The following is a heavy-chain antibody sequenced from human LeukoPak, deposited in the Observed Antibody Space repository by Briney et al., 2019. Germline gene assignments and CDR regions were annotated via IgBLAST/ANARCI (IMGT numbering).Heavy chain of an antibody. V-gene: IGHV4-4*07. CDR2: IYTGGT. CDR1: GGSISRYY. CDR3: ARSPGAHSDY. Sequence: SETLSLTCTVSGGSISRYYWSWIRQPAGKGLEWIGRIYTGGTTYNPSLKSRVTMSVDTSKNQFSLKLSSVTAADTAVYYCARSPGAHSDYWGQGTLATVSS. J-gene: IGHJ4*02.